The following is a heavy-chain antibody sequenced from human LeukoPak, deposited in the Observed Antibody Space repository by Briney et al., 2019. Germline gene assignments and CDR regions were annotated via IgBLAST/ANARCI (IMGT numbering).Heavy chain of an antibody. Sequence: GGSLRLSCAASGFTFSSYAMNWVRQAPGKGLEWVSGISGSGDNTYYADSVKGRFTISRDNSKNTLFLQMNSLRAEDTAVYYCAKVRSGDISAALNYWGQGTLVPVYS. CDR2: ISGSGDNT. V-gene: IGHV3-23*01. CDR3: AKVRSGDISAALNY. J-gene: IGHJ4*02. D-gene: IGHD6-13*01. CDR1: GFTFSSYA.